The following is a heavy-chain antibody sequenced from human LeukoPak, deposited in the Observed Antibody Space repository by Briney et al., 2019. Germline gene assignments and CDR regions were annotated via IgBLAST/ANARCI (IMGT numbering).Heavy chain of an antibody. V-gene: IGHV4-59*12. CDR3: ARGPIKTSSSWYDY. D-gene: IGHD6-13*01. CDR1: GGSMSPYH. Sequence: PSETLSLTCTVSGGSMSPYHWGWIRQPPGKGLEWTGYIYYSGSTNYNPSLKSRVTISVDTSKNQFSLKLSSVTAADTAVYYCARGPIKTSSSWYDYWGQGTLVTVSS. J-gene: IGHJ4*02. CDR2: IYYSGST.